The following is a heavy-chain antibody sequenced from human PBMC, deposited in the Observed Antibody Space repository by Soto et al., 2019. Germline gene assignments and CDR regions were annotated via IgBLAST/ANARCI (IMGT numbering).Heavy chain of an antibody. CDR2: ISHNSDYT. Sequence: GGSLRLSCAASGLNFGLSFMIWMRQRPGKGLEWVSFISHNSDYTNYADSVRGRFTISRDNDKSSIYLQMNSLRADDTAVYYCAKEGYNSGWYWDSWGQGALVTVSS. D-gene: IGHD6-19*01. CDR3: AKEGYNSGWYWDS. V-gene: IGHV3-11*06. CDR1: GLNFGLSF. J-gene: IGHJ4*02.